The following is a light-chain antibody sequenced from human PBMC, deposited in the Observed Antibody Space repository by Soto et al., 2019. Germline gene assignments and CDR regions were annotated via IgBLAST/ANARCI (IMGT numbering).Light chain of an antibody. J-gene: IGLJ1*01. CDR2: VNS. V-gene: IGLV2-14*01. Sequence: QSALTQPASVSGSPGQSITISCTGTSSDIGDYKYVSWYQQHPDKAHKLIIFVNSNRPSGSSKSFSASNSGNTASLTISGLQDEDEADYYCSSYTGSDTPDVFGTGTKLTVL. CDR1: SSDIGDYKY. CDR3: SSYTGSDTPDV.